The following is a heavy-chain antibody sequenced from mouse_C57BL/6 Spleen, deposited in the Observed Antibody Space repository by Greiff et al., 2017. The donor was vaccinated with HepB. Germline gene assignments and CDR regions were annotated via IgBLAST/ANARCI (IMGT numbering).Heavy chain of an antibody. CDR2: IDPSDSYT. J-gene: IGHJ1*03. Sequence: QVQLQQSGAELVKPGASVKLSCKASGYTFTSYWMQWVKQRPGQGLEWIGEIDPSDSYTNYNQKFKGKATLTVDTSSSTAYMQLSSLTSEDSAVYYCARKGTTLVSRYFDVWGTGTTVTVSS. V-gene: IGHV1-50*01. CDR1: GYTFTSYW. D-gene: IGHD6-2*01. CDR3: ARKGTTLVSRYFDV.